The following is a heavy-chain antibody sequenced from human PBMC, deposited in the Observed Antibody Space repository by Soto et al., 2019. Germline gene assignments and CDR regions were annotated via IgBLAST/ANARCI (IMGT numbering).Heavy chain of an antibody. D-gene: IGHD3-22*01. J-gene: IGHJ4*02. V-gene: IGHV4-39*01. CDR3: ARRKGYDSTTYYFDY. CDR1: GGSISSSTLY. Sequence: KPXGTLSLTCTVSGGSISSSTLYWGWIRQPPGKGLEWIGSVYYNGNMYYNPSLKSRVTMSVDTSKNQFSLDLRSVTAADTAVYYCARRKGYDSTTYYFDYWGQGKLVTVSS. CDR2: VYYNGNM.